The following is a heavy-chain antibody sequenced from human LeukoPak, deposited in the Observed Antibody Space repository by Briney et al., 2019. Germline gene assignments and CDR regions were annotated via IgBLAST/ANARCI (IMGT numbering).Heavy chain of an antibody. D-gene: IGHD3-16*01. CDR1: GYTFTSYG. J-gene: IGHJ4*02. CDR2: ISACNGNT. Sequence: GSVKVSCKASGYTFTSYGISWVRQAPGQGVEWMGWISACNGNTNYAQKLQGRVTMTTDTSTRTDYMEVSRLRSEDMAVYYCARERGYYFDYWGQGTLVTVSS. V-gene: IGHV1-18*03. CDR3: ARERGYYFDY.